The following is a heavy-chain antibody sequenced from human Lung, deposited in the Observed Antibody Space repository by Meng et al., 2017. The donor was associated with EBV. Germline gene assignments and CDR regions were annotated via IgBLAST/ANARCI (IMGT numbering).Heavy chain of an antibody. CDR1: GGTFRNYA. V-gene: IGHV1-69*01. CDR3: ASESGRGYTPDY. D-gene: IGHD3-10*01. J-gene: IGHJ4*02. Sequence: QGQLVRSTDEGKEPGSLVQVACKISGGTFRNYAISWVRQAPGQGLEWLGGLIPMLGAPNYAQKFQGRVTITADESTSTHYMDLNSLRSEDTAVYYCASESGRGYTPDYWGQGTLVTVSS. CDR2: LIPMLGAP.